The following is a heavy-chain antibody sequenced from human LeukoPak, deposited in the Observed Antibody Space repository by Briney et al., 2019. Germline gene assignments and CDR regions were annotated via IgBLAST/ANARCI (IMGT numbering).Heavy chain of an antibody. V-gene: IGHV3-21*01. CDR3: AREHTPDSSGYPFDY. D-gene: IGHD3-22*01. CDR1: GFTFDDYA. CDR2: ITSSSSYI. J-gene: IGHJ4*02. Sequence: GGSLRLSCAASGFTFDDYAMHWVRQAPGKGPEWVSSITSSSSYIYYADSVKGRFTISRDNARNSLYLQMNSLRAEDTAVYYCAREHTPDSSGYPFDYWGQGTLVTVSS.